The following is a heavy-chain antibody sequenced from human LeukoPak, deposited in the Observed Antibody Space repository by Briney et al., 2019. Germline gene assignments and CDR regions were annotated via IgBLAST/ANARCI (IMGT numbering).Heavy chain of an antibody. CDR1: GFTFSSYG. V-gene: IGHV3-33*03. D-gene: IGHD3-22*01. CDR3: AKAYDTSGYSPFDN. Sequence: PGGSLRLSCSASGFTFSSYGMHWVRQAPGRGLEWVAAIWYDGINKYYADSVKGRFTISRDKSKNTLYLQMNNLRAEDTAVYYCAKAYDTSGYSPFDNWGQGTLVTVSS. J-gene: IGHJ4*02. CDR2: IWYDGINK.